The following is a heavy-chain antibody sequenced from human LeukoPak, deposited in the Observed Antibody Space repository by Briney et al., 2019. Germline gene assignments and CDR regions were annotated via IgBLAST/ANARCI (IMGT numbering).Heavy chain of an antibody. D-gene: IGHD6-19*01. Sequence: GASVKVSCKASGYTFTGYYMHWVRQAPGQGLEWMGRIIPILGIANYAQKFQGRVTITADKSTSTAYMELSSLRSEDTAVYYCARSYSGGWYYFDYWGQGTLVTVSS. V-gene: IGHV1-69*02. CDR2: IIPILGIA. J-gene: IGHJ4*02. CDR1: GYTFTGYY. CDR3: ARSYSGGWYYFDY.